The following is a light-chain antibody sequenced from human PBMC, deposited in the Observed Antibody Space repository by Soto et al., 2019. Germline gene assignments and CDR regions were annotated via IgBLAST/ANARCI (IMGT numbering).Light chain of an antibody. J-gene: IGLJ3*02. CDR1: SSNIEENS. CDR2: NDY. CDR3: AAWDDSLNAWL. Sequence: QSVLTQPPSASATPGQRVAISCSGSSSNIEENSVTWYQRLPGTAPSVLIHNDYQRPSGVPDRFSGSKSGTSASLAISGLQSEDEDDDYCAAWDDSLNAWLFGGGTKVTVL. V-gene: IGLV1-44*01.